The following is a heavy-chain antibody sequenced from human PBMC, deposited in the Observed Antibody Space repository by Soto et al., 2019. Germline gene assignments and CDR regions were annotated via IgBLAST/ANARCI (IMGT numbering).Heavy chain of an antibody. D-gene: IGHD6-13*01. J-gene: IGHJ4*02. CDR1: GGSISSYY. CDR3: ASSIGSSWSGGFDY. Sequence: QVQLQESGPGLVKPSETLSLSCTVSGGSISSYYWSWIRQPPGKGLKWIGYIYYSGSTNYNPSLKSRVTISLDTSKNQFSLKLSSVTAADTAVYYCASSIGSSWSGGFDYWGQGTLVTVSS. V-gene: IGHV4-59*01. CDR2: IYYSGST.